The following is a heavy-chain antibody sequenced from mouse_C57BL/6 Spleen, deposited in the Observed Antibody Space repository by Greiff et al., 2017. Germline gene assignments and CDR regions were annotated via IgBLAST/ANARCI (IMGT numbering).Heavy chain of an antibody. J-gene: IGHJ3*01. CDR2: ISDGGSYT. Sequence: EVQGVESGGGLVKPGGSLKLSCAASGFTFSSYAMSWVRQTPEKRLEWVATISDGGSYTYYPDNVKGRFTISRDNAKNNLYLQMSHLKSEDTAMYYCAREGGLRPSFAYWGQGTLVTVSA. D-gene: IGHD2-4*01. CDR1: GFTFSSYA. CDR3: AREGGLRPSFAY. V-gene: IGHV5-4*01.